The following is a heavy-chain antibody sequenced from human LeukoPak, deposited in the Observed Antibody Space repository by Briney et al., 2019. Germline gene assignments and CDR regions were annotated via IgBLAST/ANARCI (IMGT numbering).Heavy chain of an antibody. CDR1: GFTFSSYA. Sequence: GGSLRLYCAASGFTFSSYAMHWVRQAPGKGLEWVALISHDGSNKYYADSVKGRFTISRDNAKNSLYLQMNSLRAEDTAVYYCARDKGAPFDYWGQGTLVTVSS. CDR3: ARDKGAPFDY. J-gene: IGHJ4*02. V-gene: IGHV3-30*04. CDR2: ISHDGSNK. D-gene: IGHD1-26*01.